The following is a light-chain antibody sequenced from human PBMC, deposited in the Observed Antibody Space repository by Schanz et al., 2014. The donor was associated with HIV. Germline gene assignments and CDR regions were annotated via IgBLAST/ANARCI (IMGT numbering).Light chain of an antibody. J-gene: IGKJ1*01. CDR3: QQYGVSPPWT. Sequence: EIVLTQSPGTLSVSPGERATLSCSASQSINSNFLGWYQQKLGQAPRLVIFGASNRATGIPDRFSGSDSGTDFTLTISGLEPEDFAVYYCQQYGVSPPWTFGQGTRVEIK. CDR2: GAS. V-gene: IGKV3-20*01. CDR1: QSINSNF.